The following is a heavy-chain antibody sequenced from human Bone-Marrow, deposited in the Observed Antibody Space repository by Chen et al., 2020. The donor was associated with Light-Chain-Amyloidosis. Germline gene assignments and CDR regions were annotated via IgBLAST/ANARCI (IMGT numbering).Heavy chain of an antibody. V-gene: IGHV2-70*04. J-gene: IGHJ3*01. CDR3: ARMSFFETSDALDV. CDR2: IDWDGDK. CDR1: GFSLSSHGMR. Sequence: QVTVKGSGPALVKPTQTPTLTCTFSGFSLSSHGMRLNWIRQPPGKALEWLARIDWDGDKYYTPSLETRLTISKDPSKNQVVLTMTNMDPVDTATYYCARMSFFETSDALDVWGQGTMITVSS. D-gene: IGHD3-9*01.